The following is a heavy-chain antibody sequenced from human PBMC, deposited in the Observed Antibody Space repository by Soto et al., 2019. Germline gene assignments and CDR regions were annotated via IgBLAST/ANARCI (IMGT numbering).Heavy chain of an antibody. Sequence: QVQLLQSGAGVKMPGASVRVSCKTSGYTFTAYYMHWLRQAPGHGLEWLGWTSPNTGGTKYSHNFQGRVSMTRNTSISTAYMEWAGLSADDTAIYYGARSSGSYSGWFDSWGQGSLVTVSS. CDR3: ARSSGSYSGWFDS. D-gene: IGHD3-10*01. J-gene: IGHJ5*01. V-gene: IGHV1-2*02. CDR1: GYTFTAYY. CDR2: TSPNTGGT.